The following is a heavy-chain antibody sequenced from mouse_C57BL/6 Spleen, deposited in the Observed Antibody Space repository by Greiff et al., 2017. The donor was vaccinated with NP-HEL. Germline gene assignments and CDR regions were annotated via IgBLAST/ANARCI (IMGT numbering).Heavy chain of an antibody. D-gene: IGHD1-1*01. CDR3: TTVGYDY. J-gene: IGHJ2*01. CDR2: IDPENGDT. Sequence: VQLQQSGAELVRPGASVKLSCTASGFNINDDYMHWVKQRPEQGLEWIGWIDPENGDTEYASKFQGKATITADTSSNTAYLQLSSLTSEDTAVYYCTTVGYDYWGQGTTLTVSS. V-gene: IGHV14-4*01. CDR1: GFNINDDY.